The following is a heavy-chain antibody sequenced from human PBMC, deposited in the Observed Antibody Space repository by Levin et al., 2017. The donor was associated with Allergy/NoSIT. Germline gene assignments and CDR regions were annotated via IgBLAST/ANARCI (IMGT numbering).Heavy chain of an antibody. CDR3: ATSRSDWYPNHYYFYHMDV. J-gene: IGHJ6*03. Sequence: GGSLRLSCAASGFTARSNYMSWVRQAPGKGLECVSILYTGGTTYYADSVTGRFTVSRDISKNILFLQMNSLRAEDTAVYFCATSRSDWYPNHYYFYHMDVWGHGTTVTVSS. CDR1: GFTARSNY. V-gene: IGHV3-53*01. D-gene: IGHD3-9*01. CDR2: LYTGGTT.